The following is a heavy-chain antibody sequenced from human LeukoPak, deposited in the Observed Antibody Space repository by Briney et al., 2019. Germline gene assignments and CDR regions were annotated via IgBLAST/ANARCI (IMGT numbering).Heavy chain of an antibody. CDR3: YSATPDY. Sequence: GGSLRLSCAASGFSISGYWMSWVRQAPGKGLERVANIKQDGSEKNYVGSVKGRFTISRDNAKNSLYLEMDSLRAEDTAVYYSYSATPDYWGQGTLVTVSS. J-gene: IGHJ4*02. CDR2: IKQDGSEK. D-gene: IGHD2-15*01. V-gene: IGHV3-7*01. CDR1: GFSISGYW.